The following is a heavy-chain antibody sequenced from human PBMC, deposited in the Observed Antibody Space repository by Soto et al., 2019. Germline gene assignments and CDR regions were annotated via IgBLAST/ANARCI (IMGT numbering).Heavy chain of an antibody. Sequence: EVQLLDSGGGLVQPGGSLRLSCAASGFTFSSYAMTWVRQAQGKGLEWVSVISGSGNSAYYADSVKGRFTISRDNSKNTLYLQMNSLRAEDTAVYYCAKEIIVGATPWKDAFDFWGQGTMVSVSS. V-gene: IGHV3-23*01. CDR2: ISGSGNSA. CDR3: AKEIIVGATPWKDAFDF. J-gene: IGHJ3*01. D-gene: IGHD1-26*01. CDR1: GFTFSSYA.